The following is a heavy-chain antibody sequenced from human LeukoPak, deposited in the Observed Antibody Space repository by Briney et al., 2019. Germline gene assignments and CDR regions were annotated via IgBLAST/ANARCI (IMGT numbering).Heavy chain of an antibody. D-gene: IGHD2/OR15-2a*01. J-gene: IGHJ6*03. V-gene: IGHV7-4-1*02. CDR1: GYTFTNYY. CDR3: ARAYLANKHYYYMDV. CDR2: INTNTGNP. Sequence: ASVKVSCKASGYTFTNYYIHWVRQAPGQGLEWMGWINTNTGNPTYAQGFTGRFVFSLDTSVRTAYLQISSLKAEDTAVYYCARAYLANKHYYYMDVWGKGTTVTVSS.